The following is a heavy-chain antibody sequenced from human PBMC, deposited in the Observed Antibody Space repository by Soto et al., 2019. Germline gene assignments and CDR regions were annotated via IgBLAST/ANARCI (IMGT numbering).Heavy chain of an antibody. Sequence: QLLESGPGLVKPSETLSLTCTVSGGSIRSSSYYWGWIRQPPGKGLEWIGSIYYSGSTYYSPSLKSRVTISVDTSKNQFSLKLSSVTAADTAVYYCARHGGSGVDYWGQGTLVAVSS. CDR2: IYYSGST. CDR1: GGSIRSSSYY. V-gene: IGHV4-39*01. D-gene: IGHD6-19*01. CDR3: ARHGGSGVDY. J-gene: IGHJ4*02.